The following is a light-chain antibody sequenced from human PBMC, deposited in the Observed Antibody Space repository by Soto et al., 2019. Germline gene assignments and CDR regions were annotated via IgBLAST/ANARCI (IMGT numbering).Light chain of an antibody. CDR2: DAS. CDR1: QSISSW. CDR3: QQYSSYPYT. Sequence: DIQITHSPSTLSASVGDRVTITCRATQSISSWLAWYQQKPGKAPKLLIYDASSLESGVPSRFSGSGSGTEFTLTISSXQPDDFATYYCQQYSSYPYTFGQGTRLETK. J-gene: IGKJ5*01. V-gene: IGKV1-5*01.